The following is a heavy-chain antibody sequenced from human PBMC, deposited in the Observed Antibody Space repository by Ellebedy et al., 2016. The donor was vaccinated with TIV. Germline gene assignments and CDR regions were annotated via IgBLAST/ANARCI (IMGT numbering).Heavy chain of an antibody. CDR2: ISTSGGSI. CDR3: AAGPYSYGWGY. D-gene: IGHD5-18*01. Sequence: PGGSLRLSCAASGFTFSNFWMHWVRQAPGQGLVWVSRISTSGGSITYADSVKGRFTISRDNAKNTLYLQMNSLRAEDTAVYYCAAGPYSYGWGYWGQGTLVTVSS. CDR1: GFTFSNFW. J-gene: IGHJ4*02. V-gene: IGHV3-74*03.